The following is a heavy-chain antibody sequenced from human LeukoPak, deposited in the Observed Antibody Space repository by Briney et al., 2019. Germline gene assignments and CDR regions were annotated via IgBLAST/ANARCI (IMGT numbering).Heavy chain of an antibody. J-gene: IGHJ4*02. Sequence: SETLSLTCTVSGDAGGSSNYCGSWIRQPPGKGLEWVGVFSYHVHSDYNPSLKSRVTISVEPSKNQFSLRLNSVTAADTAIYYCARVPAAGTGPDYWGQGTLVTVSS. V-gene: IGHV4-61*01. CDR3: ARVPAAGTGPDY. CDR1: GDAGGSSNYC. D-gene: IGHD6-13*01. CDR2: FSYHVHS.